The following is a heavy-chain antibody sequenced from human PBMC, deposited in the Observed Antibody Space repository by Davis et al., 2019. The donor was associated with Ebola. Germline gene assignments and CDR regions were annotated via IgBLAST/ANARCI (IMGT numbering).Heavy chain of an antibody. CDR1: GFTFSSYS. CDR2: IKQDGSEK. Sequence: PGGSLRLSCAASGFTFSSYSMSSLCQALAKGLERVANIKQDGSEKYYVDSVKGRFTISRDNAKNSLYLQMNSLRAEDTAVYYCARHSNKYYYYGMDVWGQGTTVTGSS. D-gene: IGHD4-11*01. V-gene: IGHV3-7*01. CDR3: ARHSNKYYYYGMDV. J-gene: IGHJ6*02.